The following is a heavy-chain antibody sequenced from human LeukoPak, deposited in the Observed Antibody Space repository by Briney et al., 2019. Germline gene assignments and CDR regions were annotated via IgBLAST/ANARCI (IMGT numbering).Heavy chain of an antibody. CDR2: MNPNSGNT. CDR3: VRGAGSCSSTSCSLGY. D-gene: IGHD2-2*01. V-gene: IGHV1-8*03. CDR1: GYTFTSYD. Sequence: ASVKVSCKASGYTFTSYDINWVRQATGQGLEWMGWMNPNSGNTGYAQRLQGRVTITRNTSISTAYMELSSLRSEHTAVYYCVRGAGSCSSTSCSLGYWGQGTLVTVSS. J-gene: IGHJ4*02.